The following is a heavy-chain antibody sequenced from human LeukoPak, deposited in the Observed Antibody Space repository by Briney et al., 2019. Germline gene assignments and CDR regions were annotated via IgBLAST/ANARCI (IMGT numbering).Heavy chain of an antibody. D-gene: IGHD2-2*02. J-gene: IGHJ3*02. Sequence: GGSLRLPCAASGFTFSDYYMSWIRQAPGKGLEWVSYISSSGSTIYYADSVKGRFTISRDNAKNSLYLQMNSLRAEDTAVYYCARDFVVVPAAIGGPAFDIWGQGTMVTVSS. CDR3: ARDFVVVPAAIGGPAFDI. CDR1: GFTFSDYY. CDR2: ISSSGSTI. V-gene: IGHV3-11*04.